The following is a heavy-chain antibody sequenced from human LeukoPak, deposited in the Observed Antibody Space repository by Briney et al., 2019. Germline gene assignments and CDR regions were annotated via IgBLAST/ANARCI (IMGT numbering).Heavy chain of an antibody. CDR3: AQRPIEASGPLEDWFDP. D-gene: IGHD6-13*01. CDR2: IYWNDDK. CDR1: GFSLSTSGVG. V-gene: IGHV2-5*01. J-gene: IGHJ5*02. Sequence: SGPTLVNPTQTLTLTCTFSGFSLSTSGVGVGWIRQPPGKALEWLAVIYWNDDKRYSPSLKRRLTITKDTSKNQVVLAMTNMDPVDTATYYCAQRPIEASGPLEDWFDPWGQGTLVTVSS.